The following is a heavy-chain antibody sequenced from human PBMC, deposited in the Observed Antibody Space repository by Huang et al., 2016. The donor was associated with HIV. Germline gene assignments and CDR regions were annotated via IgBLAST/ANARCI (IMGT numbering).Heavy chain of an antibody. V-gene: IGHV3-7*01. CDR1: TFTFGAYW. D-gene: IGHD1-7*01. Sequence: VESGGRLVQPGGSIRLSCVGSTFTFGAYWMSWVSQSPGKGLEWVANSKQDESEKYYVESGKGRFNISRDNAKKVLFLEMNNVRVEDTATYYCATKTAAMDIWGQGTTVTVS. CDR3: ATKTAAMDI. J-gene: IGHJ6*02. CDR2: SKQDESEK.